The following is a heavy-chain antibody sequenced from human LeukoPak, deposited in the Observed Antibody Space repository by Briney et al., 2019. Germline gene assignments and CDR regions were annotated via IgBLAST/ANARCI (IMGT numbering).Heavy chain of an antibody. Sequence: PGGSLRLSCAASGFTFSSYSMNWVRQAPGKGLEWVSSISSSSSYIYYADSVKGRFTISRDNAKNSLYLQMNSLRAEDTAVYYCARDRSYSSSPVGDWGQGTLVTVSS. D-gene: IGHD6-6*01. CDR2: ISSSSSYI. CDR3: ARDRSYSSSPVGD. V-gene: IGHV3-21*01. CDR1: GFTFSSYS. J-gene: IGHJ4*02.